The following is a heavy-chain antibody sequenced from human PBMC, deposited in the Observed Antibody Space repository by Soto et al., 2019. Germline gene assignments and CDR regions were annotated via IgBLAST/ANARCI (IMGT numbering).Heavy chain of an antibody. CDR1: GGSISSYY. D-gene: IGHD2-2*01. J-gene: IGHJ5*02. CDR2: IYYSGST. V-gene: IGHV4-39*01. CDR3: ARHFRRYCSSTSCYDWFDP. Sequence: PSETLSLTCTVSGGSISSYYWSWIRQPPGKGLEWIGSIYYSGSTYYNPSLKSRVTISVDTSKNQFSLKLSSVTAADTAVYYCARHFRRYCSSTSCYDWFDPWGQGTLVTVSS.